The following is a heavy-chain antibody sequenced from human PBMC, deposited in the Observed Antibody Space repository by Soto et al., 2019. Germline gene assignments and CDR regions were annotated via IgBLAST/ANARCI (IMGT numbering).Heavy chain of an antibody. Sequence: QVQLQESGPGLLKPSETLSLTCTLSGDSVSSGASHWTWIRQPPGKGLEWIGYIHHMPTADCNPSLKSRVSISVDTSKNQFSLKLTSATTADTAVYYCARLDRSTSKIGVWGQGTTVTVSS. V-gene: IGHV4-61*08. CDR2: IHHMPTA. J-gene: IGHJ6*02. CDR1: GDSVSSGASH. D-gene: IGHD3-22*01. CDR3: ARLDRSTSKIGV.